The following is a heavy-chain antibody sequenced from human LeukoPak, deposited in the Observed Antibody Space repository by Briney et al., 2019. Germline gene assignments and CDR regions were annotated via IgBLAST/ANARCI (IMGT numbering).Heavy chain of an antibody. CDR1: GGSFSSSSYY. CDR3: ARQGGGYSYGLFYYFDY. CDR2: IFYSGST. D-gene: IGHD5-18*01. J-gene: IGHJ4*02. Sequence: SETLSLTCTVSGGSFSSSSYYWGWIRQPPGKGLEGIGIIFYSGSTYHNPSLKSRVAISVDTSKNQFSLKLNSVTAADTAVYYCARQGGGYSYGLFYYFDYWGQGTLVTVSS. V-gene: IGHV4-39*01.